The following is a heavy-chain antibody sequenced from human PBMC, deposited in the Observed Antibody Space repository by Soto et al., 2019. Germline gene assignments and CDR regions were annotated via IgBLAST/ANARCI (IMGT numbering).Heavy chain of an antibody. V-gene: IGHV2-5*02. J-gene: IGHJ6*02. Sequence: QITLKESGPTLVRPTQTLTLTCSFSGFSLNTNGMGVGWIRQPPGKALEWLAFIYWDEDKRYSPSLKTRLTVTTDTSINEVVLTLTNLDPFDTGTYYCAGWDYESGLDVWGQGTTVTVSS. CDR1: GFSLNTNGMG. CDR2: IYWDEDK. CDR3: AGWDYESGLDV. D-gene: IGHD4-17*01.